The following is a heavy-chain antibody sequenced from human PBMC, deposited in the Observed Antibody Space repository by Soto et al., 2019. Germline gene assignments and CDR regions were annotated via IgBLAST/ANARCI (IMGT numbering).Heavy chain of an antibody. CDR2: IWYDGRNK. J-gene: IGHJ3*02. V-gene: IGHV3-33*01. D-gene: IGHD2-2*01. Sequence: QVQLVESGGGVVQPGRSLRLSCAASGFTFSSYGMHWVRQAPGKGLAWVAVIWYDGRNKYYADSVKGRFTISRDNSKNTLYLQMNSLRAEDTAVYYCAREVQPDAFDIWGQGTMVTVSS. CDR1: GFTFSSYG. CDR3: AREVQPDAFDI.